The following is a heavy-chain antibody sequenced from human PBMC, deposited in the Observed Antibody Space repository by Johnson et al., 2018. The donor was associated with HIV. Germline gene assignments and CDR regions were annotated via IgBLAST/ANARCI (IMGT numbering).Heavy chain of an antibody. D-gene: IGHD3-16*01. V-gene: IGHV3-74*01. CDR1: GFTFSSYW. CDR2: INSDGSST. Sequence: VQLVESGGGLVQPGGSLRLSCAASGFTFSSYWMHWVRQAPGKGLVWVSRINSDGSSTSYADSVKGRFTISRDNAKNTLYLQRNSLRAEDTAVYYCGRGGPRGCVWGRGAFDIWGQGTMVTVSS. CDR3: GRGGPRGCVWGRGAFDI. J-gene: IGHJ3*02.